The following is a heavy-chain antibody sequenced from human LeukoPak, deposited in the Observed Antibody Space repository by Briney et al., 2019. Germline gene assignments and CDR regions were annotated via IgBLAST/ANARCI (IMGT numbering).Heavy chain of an antibody. J-gene: IGHJ6*03. D-gene: IGHD4-17*01. V-gene: IGHV4-4*07. CDR1: GGSISSYY. Sequence: PETLSLTCTVSGGSISSYYWSWIRQPAGKGLEWIGRIYTSGSTNYNPSLKSRATMSVDTSKNQFSLKLSSVTAADTAVYYCARVGSDYGDYVSDYYMDVWGKGTTVTVSS. CDR3: ARVGSDYGDYVSDYYMDV. CDR2: IYTSGST.